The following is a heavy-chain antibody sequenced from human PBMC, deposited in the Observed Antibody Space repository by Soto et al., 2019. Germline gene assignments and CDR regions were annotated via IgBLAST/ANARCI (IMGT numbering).Heavy chain of an antibody. CDR1: GGTFSSYA. CDR3: ARSGDSSGYYSVFDY. J-gene: IGHJ4*02. V-gene: IGHV1-69*13. Sequence: SVKVSCKASGGTFSSYAISWVRQAPGQGLEWMGGIIPIFGTANYAQKFQGRVTITADESTSTAYMELSSLRSEDTAVYYCARSGDSSGYYSVFDYWGQGTLVTVSS. D-gene: IGHD3-22*01. CDR2: IIPIFGTA.